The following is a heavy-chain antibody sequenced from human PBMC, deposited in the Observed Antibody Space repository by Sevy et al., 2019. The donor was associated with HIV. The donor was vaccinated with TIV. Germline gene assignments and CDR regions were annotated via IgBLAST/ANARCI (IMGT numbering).Heavy chain of an antibody. CDR3: TRDSGGMYYYDSSGYYGVDY. CDR2: IRSKAYGGKK. D-gene: IGHD3-22*01. CDR1: GFTFGDYA. V-gene: IGHV3-49*04. J-gene: IGHJ4*02. Sequence: GGSLRLSCTASGFTFGDYAMSWVRQAPGKGLEWVGFIRSKAYGGKKEYAASVKGRLTSSRDDSKSITYLQMNSLKTEETAVYYSTRDSGGMYYYDSSGYYGVDYRGQGTLVTVSS.